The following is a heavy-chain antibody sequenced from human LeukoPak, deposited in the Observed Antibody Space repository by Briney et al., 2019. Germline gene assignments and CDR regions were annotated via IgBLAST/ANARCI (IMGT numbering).Heavy chain of an antibody. Sequence: SETLSLTCTVSGASITSGDYYWSWIRQPPGKGLEWIGHIYYSESAYYNPSLMSRLTISIDTSKNQFSLKLSSVTAADTAVYYCARGRKRFLEWLLYPRAFDTWGQGTMVTVSS. CDR3: ARGRKRFLEWLLYPRAFDT. CDR1: GASITSGDYY. D-gene: IGHD3-3*01. CDR2: IYYSESA. V-gene: IGHV4-30-4*08. J-gene: IGHJ3*02.